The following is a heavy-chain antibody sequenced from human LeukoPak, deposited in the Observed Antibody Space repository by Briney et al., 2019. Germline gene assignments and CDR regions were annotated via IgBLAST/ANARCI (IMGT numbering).Heavy chain of an antibody. CDR1: GGSFSGYY. D-gene: IGHD4-23*01. V-gene: IGHV4-34*01. CDR2: INHSGST. Sequence: SETLSLTCAVYGGSFSGYYWSWIRQPPGKGLEWIGEINHSGSTNYNPSLKSRVTISVDTSKNQFSLKLSSVTAADTAVYYCARGYPQLRWDLTRPHGNWFDPWGQGTLVTVSS. CDR3: ARGYPQLRWDLTRPHGNWFDP. J-gene: IGHJ5*02.